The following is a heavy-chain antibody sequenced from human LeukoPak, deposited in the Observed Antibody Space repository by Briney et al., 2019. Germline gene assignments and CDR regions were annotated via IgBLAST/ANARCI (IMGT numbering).Heavy chain of an antibody. J-gene: IGHJ4*02. V-gene: IGHV3-30*02. CDR3: AKERRHYDSSGLSGYFDY. CDR1: GFTFSSYG. CDR2: IRYDGSNK. Sequence: GGSLRLSCAASGFTFSSYGMHWVRQAPGKGLEWVAFIRYDGSNKYYADSVKGRFTISRDNSKNTLYLQMNSLRAEDTAVYYCAKERRHYDSSGLSGYFDYWGQGTLVTVSS. D-gene: IGHD3-22*01.